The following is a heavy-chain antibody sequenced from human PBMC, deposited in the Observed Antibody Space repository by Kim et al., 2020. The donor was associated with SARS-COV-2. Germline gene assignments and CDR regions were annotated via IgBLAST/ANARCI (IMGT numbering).Heavy chain of an antibody. V-gene: IGHV4-39*01. Sequence: NPSLKSRVTISVDTSKNQFSLKLSSVTAADTAVYYCARHGGDGYNYPFDYWGQGTLVTVSS. CDR3: ARHGGDGYNYPFDY. J-gene: IGHJ4*02. D-gene: IGHD5-12*01.